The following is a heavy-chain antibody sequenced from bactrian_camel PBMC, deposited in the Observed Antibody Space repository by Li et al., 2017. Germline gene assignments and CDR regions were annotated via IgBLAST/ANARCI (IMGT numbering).Heavy chain of an antibody. J-gene: IGHJ4*01. Sequence: HVQLVESGGGSVQAGGSLRLSCAASGYTYNRNCMAWFRQISGEEREGLATIDSRGITAYADSVKGRFTISQDKAENMWYLQMNSLNPEDTAMYICAADLRCPFKKDDAIWGQGTQVTVS. V-gene: IGHV3S53*01. D-gene: IGHD1*01. CDR3: AADLRCPFKKDDAI. CDR2: IDSRGIT. CDR1: GYTYNRNC.